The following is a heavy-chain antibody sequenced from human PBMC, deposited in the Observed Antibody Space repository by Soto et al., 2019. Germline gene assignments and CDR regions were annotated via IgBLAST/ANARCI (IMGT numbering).Heavy chain of an antibody. CDR2: IIPIFGTA. V-gene: IGHV1-69*06. CDR1: GGTFSSYA. Sequence: QVPLVQSGAEVKKPGSSVKVSCKASGGTFSSYAISWVRQAPGQGLEWMGGIIPIFGTANYAQKFQGRVTITADKSTSTAYMELSSLRSEDTAVYYCARDGWTTGPTGAFDYWGQGTLVTVSS. CDR3: ARDGWTTGPTGAFDY. D-gene: IGHD4-17*01. J-gene: IGHJ4*02.